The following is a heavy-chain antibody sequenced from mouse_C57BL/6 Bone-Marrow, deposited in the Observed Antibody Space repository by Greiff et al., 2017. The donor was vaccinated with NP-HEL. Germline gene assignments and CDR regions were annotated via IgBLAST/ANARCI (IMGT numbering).Heavy chain of an antibody. Sequence: QVQLQQSGAELVKPGASVKISCKASGYTFTDYYINWVKQRPGQGLEWIGKIGPGSGSTYYNEKFKGKATLTADTSSSTAYMQLSSLTSEDSAVYFCASPPGSSTEYFDYWGQGTTLTVSS. J-gene: IGHJ2*01. V-gene: IGHV1-77*01. CDR2: IGPGSGST. D-gene: IGHD1-1*01. CDR3: ASPPGSSTEYFDY. CDR1: GYTFTDYY.